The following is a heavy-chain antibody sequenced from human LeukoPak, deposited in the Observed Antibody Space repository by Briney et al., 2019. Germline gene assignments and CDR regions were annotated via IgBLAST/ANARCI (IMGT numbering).Heavy chain of an antibody. J-gene: IGHJ3*02. D-gene: IGHD3/OR15-3a*01. Sequence: ASVKVSCKASGYTFIGHYIHWVRQAPGQGLEWMGWMNPDSGGTNYAQKFQDRVTMNRDTSITTAYMELSRLTSDDTAIYYCARIMEYYDFTPRGFDIWGQGTMVAVSS. CDR3: ARIMEYYDFTPRGFDI. V-gene: IGHV1-2*02. CDR2: MNPDSGGT. CDR1: GYTFIGHY.